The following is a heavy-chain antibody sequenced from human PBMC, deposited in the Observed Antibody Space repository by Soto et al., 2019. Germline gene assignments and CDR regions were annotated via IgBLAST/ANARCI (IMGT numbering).Heavy chain of an antibody. J-gene: IGHJ4*02. Sequence: QVQLVESGGGLVKPGGSLRLSCAASGFTLSDYYMNWIRQAPGKGLEWISYISSSGRTIYYADSAKGRFTISRDNDKKAQYLELNSLWADEAATFYCARTSYHFDSWGQGILVTVSS. CDR2: ISSSGRTI. CDR1: GFTLSDYY. CDR3: ARTSYHFDS. V-gene: IGHV3-11*01. D-gene: IGHD5-18*01.